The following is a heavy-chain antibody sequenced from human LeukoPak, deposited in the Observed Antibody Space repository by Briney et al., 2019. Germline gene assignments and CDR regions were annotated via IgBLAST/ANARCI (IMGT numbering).Heavy chain of an antibody. Sequence: SETLSLTCTVSGGSISSYYWSWIRQPPGKGLEWIGYIYYSGSTNYNPSLKSRLTISVDTSKNQFSLKLSSVTAADTAVYYCARYSNYGDYYYYYMDVWGKGTTVTISS. CDR2: IYYSGST. CDR3: ARYSNYGDYYYYYMDV. D-gene: IGHD4-11*01. J-gene: IGHJ6*03. CDR1: GGSISSYY. V-gene: IGHV4-59*01.